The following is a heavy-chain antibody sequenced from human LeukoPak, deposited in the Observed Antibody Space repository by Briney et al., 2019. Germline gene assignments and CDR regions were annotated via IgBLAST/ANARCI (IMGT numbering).Heavy chain of an antibody. CDR3: ARDRSSSWYRAFDI. Sequence: GGSLRLSCAASGFTFSDYYMTWIRQAPGKGLEWVSYISSSGITIYYADSVKGRFTISRDNAKNSLYLQMNSLRAEDTALYYCARDRSSSWYRAFDIWGQGTMVTVSS. V-gene: IGHV3-11*01. CDR2: ISSSGITI. J-gene: IGHJ3*02. D-gene: IGHD6-13*01. CDR1: GFTFSDYY.